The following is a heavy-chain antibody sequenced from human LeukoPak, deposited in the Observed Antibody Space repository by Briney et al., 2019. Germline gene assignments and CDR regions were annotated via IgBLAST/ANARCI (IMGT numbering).Heavy chain of an antibody. Sequence: ASVKVSCKASGYTFTGYYLHWVRQAPGQGLEWMGWITPNSGATNYALKFQGRVTMTRDTSIGTAYMELSGLTSDDTAVYYRARDRGRVAGEYFDYWGQGTLVTVSS. V-gene: IGHV1-2*02. J-gene: IGHJ4*02. D-gene: IGHD6-19*01. CDR2: ITPNSGAT. CDR1: GYTFTGYY. CDR3: ARDRGRVAGEYFDY.